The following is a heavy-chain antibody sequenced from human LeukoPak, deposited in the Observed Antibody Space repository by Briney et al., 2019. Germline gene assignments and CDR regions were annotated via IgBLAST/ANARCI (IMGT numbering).Heavy chain of an antibody. CDR3: ARDGSGSYYITDY. V-gene: IGHV1-2*02. CDR1: GYTFTGYY. D-gene: IGHD3-10*01. CDR2: INPNSGGT. J-gene: IGHJ4*02. Sequence: ASVKVSCKASGYTFTGYYMHWVRQAPGQGLEGMGWINPNSGGTNYAQKFQGRVTMTRDTSISTAYMELSRLRSDDTAVYYCARDGSGSYYITDYWGQGTLVTVSS.